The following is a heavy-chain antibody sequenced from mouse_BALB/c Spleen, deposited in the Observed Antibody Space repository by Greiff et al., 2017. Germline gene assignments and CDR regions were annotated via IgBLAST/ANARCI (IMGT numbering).Heavy chain of an antibody. V-gene: IGHV1-31*01. J-gene: IGHJ3*01. D-gene: IGHD4-1*02. Sequence: VQLQQSGPELVKPGASVKISCKASGYSFTGYYMHWVKQSHVKSLEWIGRINPYNGATSYNQNFKDKATLTVDKSSSTAYMELHSLTSEDSAVYYCARSRSTGPDWFAYWGQGTLVTVSA. CDR2: INPYNGAT. CDR3: ARSRSTGPDWFAY. CDR1: GYSFTGYY.